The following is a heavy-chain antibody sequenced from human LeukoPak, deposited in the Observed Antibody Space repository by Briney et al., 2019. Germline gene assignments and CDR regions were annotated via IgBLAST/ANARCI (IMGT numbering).Heavy chain of an antibody. Sequence: SETLSLTCTVSGGSISIYYGSWIRQPPGEGLEWIGYIYYSGSTNYNPSLKSRVTISVDTSTNQFSLKLSCVTAEDTAVYYCARDRYYDSSGWGNDAFDIWGQGTMVTVSS. CDR1: GGSISIYY. D-gene: IGHD3-22*01. V-gene: IGHV4-59*01. CDR3: ARDRYYDSSGWGNDAFDI. CDR2: IYYSGST. J-gene: IGHJ3*02.